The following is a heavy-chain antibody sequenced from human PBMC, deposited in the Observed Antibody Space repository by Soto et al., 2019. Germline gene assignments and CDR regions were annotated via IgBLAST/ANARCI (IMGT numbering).Heavy chain of an antibody. V-gene: IGHV3-30*03. Sequence: PGGSLRLSCAASGFTFSGYGMHWVRQAPGKGLEWVAVISNDGSNKYYADSVKGRFTISRDNSKNTLYLQMNSLRAEDTAVYYCARDLDNYYDSSGYYFWGQGTLVTVSS. CDR3: ARDLDNYYDSSGYYF. J-gene: IGHJ4*02. CDR1: GFTFSGYG. CDR2: ISNDGSNK. D-gene: IGHD3-22*01.